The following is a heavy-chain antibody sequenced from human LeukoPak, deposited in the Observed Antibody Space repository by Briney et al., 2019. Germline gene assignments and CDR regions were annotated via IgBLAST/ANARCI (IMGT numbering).Heavy chain of an antibody. V-gene: IGHV4-59*01. CDR1: GGSISSYY. Sequence: SETLSLTCTVSGGSISSYYWSWIRQPPGKGLEWIGYIYYSGSTNYNPSLKSRATISVDTSKNQFSLKLSSVTAADTAVYYCATRSGSYSGFAFDIWGQGTMVTVSS. CDR3: ATRSGSYSGFAFDI. D-gene: IGHD1-26*01. J-gene: IGHJ3*02. CDR2: IYYSGST.